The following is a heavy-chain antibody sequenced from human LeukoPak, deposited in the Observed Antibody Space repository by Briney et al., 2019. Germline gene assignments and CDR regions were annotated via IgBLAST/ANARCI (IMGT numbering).Heavy chain of an antibody. V-gene: IGHV4-34*01. J-gene: IGHJ4*02. Sequence: SETLSLTCAVYGGSFSGYYWSWIRQPPGKGLEWIGKINNSGTTNYNPSLKSRVTISVDTSKNQFSLKLSSVTAADTAVYYCARGRSAPYYYGSGSKLDYWGQGTLVTVSS. D-gene: IGHD3-10*01. CDR2: INNSGTT. CDR1: GGSFSGYY. CDR3: ARGRSAPYYYGSGSKLDY.